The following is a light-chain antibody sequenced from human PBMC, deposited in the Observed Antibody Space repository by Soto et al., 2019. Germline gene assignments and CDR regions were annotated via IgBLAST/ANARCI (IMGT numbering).Light chain of an antibody. CDR2: KAS. CDR1: QSISSW. J-gene: IGKJ2*01. V-gene: IGKV1-5*03. Sequence: DIQMTQSPSTLSASVGDRVTITCRASQSISSWLAWYQQKPGKAPKLLIYKASSLESGVPSRFSGSGSGTEFTLTVSSLQPDDFATYYCKQYNILYTFGQGTKLEIK. CDR3: KQYNILYT.